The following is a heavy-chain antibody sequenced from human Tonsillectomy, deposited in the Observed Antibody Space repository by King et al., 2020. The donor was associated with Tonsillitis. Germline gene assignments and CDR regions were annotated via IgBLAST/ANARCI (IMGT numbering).Heavy chain of an antibody. V-gene: IGHV3-21*01. CDR2: ISSSSSYI. CDR1: GFTFSSYS. CDR3: ARSTSGSYSYSWFDP. J-gene: IGHJ5*02. D-gene: IGHD1-26*01. Sequence: VQLVESGGGLVKPGGSLRLSCAASGFTFSSYSMNWVRQAPGKGLEWVSSISSSSSYIYYADSVKGRFTISRDNAKNSLYLQMNSLRAEDTAVYYCARSTSGSYSYSWFDPWGQGPLVTVSS.